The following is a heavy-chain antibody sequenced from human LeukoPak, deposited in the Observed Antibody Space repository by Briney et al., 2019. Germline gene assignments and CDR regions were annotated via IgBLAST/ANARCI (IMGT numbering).Heavy chain of an antibody. CDR1: GFTFRNYA. D-gene: IGHD5-18*01. J-gene: IGHJ4*02. Sequence: GGSLRLSCAASGFTFRNYAMNWVRQTPGKGLEWVSYISSSSSTIYYADSVKGRFTISRDNAKNSLYLQMNSLRDEDTAVYYCARHFTAMASFDFWGRGTLVTVSS. CDR2: ISSSSSTI. CDR3: ARHFTAMASFDF. V-gene: IGHV3-48*02.